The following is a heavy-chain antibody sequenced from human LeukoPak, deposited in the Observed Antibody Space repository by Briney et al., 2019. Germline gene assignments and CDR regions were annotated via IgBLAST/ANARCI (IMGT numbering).Heavy chain of an antibody. V-gene: IGHV5-51*01. D-gene: IGHD3-22*01. CDR3: ARLRDSSGYYVSY. CDR2: IYPGDSDT. CDR1: GYTFTSYW. Sequence: GESLKISCEGSGYTFTSYWIAWVRQMPGKGLEWMGIIYPGDSDTRYSPSFQGQVTISADKSISTAYLQWSSLKASDTAMYYCARLRDSSGYYVSYWGQGTLVTVSS. J-gene: IGHJ4*02.